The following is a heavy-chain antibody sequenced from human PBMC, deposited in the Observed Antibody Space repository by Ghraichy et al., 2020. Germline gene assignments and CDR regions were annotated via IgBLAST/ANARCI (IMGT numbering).Heavy chain of an antibody. CDR2: INPSGATT. CDR3: ARDEARGVGQYGMDV. V-gene: IGHV3-48*03. Sequence: GGSLRLSCAASGFSIITYEMIWVRQAPGKGLEWVSYINPSGATTHYADSVKGRFTISRDDAKNSLYLQMTSLRAEDTAVYYCARDEARGVGQYGMDVWGQX. CDR1: GFSIITYE. J-gene: IGHJ6*02. D-gene: IGHD3-10*01.